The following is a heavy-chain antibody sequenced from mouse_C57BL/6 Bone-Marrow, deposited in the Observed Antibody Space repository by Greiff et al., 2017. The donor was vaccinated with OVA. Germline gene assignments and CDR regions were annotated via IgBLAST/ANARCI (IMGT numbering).Heavy chain of an antibody. CDR3: ARDRDGGCFALDY. J-gene: IGHJ2*01. D-gene: IGHD1-1*02. CDR1: GFTFSSYA. Sequence: EVHLVESGGGLVKPGGSLKLSCAASGFTFSSYAMSWVRQTPEKRLEWVATISDGGSYTYYPDNVKGRFTISGDNAKNNLYLQMSHLKSEDTAMYYCARDRDGGCFALDYWGQGTALAVSS. CDR2: ISDGGSYT. V-gene: IGHV5-4*01.